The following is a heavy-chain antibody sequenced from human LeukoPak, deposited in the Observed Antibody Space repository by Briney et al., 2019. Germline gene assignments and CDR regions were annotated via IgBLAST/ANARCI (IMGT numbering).Heavy chain of an antibody. J-gene: IGHJ6*03. Sequence: GGSLRLSRAASGFTFSDYYMSWIRQAPGKGLEWVSYISSSGSTIYYADSVKGRFTISRDNAKNSLYLQMNSLRAEDTAVYYCARDEDGSGSYYNHYYYYYYYMDVWGKGTTVTVSS. CDR2: ISSSGSTI. D-gene: IGHD3-10*01. CDR1: GFTFSDYY. V-gene: IGHV3-11*01. CDR3: ARDEDGSGSYYNHYYYYYYYMDV.